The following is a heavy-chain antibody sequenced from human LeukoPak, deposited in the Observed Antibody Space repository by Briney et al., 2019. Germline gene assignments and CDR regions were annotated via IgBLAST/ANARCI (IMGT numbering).Heavy chain of an antibody. CDR1: GFTFSSYA. D-gene: IGHD6-19*01. Sequence: PGGSLRLSCAASGFTFSSYAMHWVRQAPGKGLEWVAVISYDGSNKYYADSVKGRFTISRDNSKNTLYLQMNSLRAEDTAVYYCARDRRRYSSGWYVEDVWGQGTTVTVSS. J-gene: IGHJ6*02. CDR3: ARDRRRYSSGWYVEDV. CDR2: ISYDGSNK. V-gene: IGHV3-30-3*01.